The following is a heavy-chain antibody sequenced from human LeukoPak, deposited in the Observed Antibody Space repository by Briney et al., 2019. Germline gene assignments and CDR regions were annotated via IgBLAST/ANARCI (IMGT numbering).Heavy chain of an antibody. CDR2: ILDSGTT. CDR3: ATYAAGYAFDI. CDR1: GGSISSYY. J-gene: IGHJ3*02. Sequence: SETLSLTCTVSGGSISSYYWNWIRQPPGKALEWIGYILDSGTTNYNPSLKSRVTISIDTSKNDFSLKLSSVTAADAAVYYCATYAAGYAFDIWGQGAMVTVSS. D-gene: IGHD6-13*01. V-gene: IGHV4-59*01.